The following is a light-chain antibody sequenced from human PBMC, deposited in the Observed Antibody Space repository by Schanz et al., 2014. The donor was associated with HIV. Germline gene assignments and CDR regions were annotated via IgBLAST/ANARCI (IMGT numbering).Light chain of an antibody. J-gene: IGKJ2*01. CDR2: KAS. CDR3: QQCVTYPYT. CDR1: QSISSW. V-gene: IGKV1-5*03. Sequence: DIQMTQSPSTLSASVGDRVTITCRASQSISSWLAWYQQKPGKAPKLLIYKASSLQSGVPSRFSGSGSGTDFTLSISSLQPDDFATYYCQQCVTYPYTFGQGTTLDIK.